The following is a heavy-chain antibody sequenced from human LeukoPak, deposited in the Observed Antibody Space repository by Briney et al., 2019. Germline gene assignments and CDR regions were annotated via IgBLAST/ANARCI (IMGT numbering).Heavy chain of an antibody. Sequence: SVTVSCTASGFTFTNSAMQWVRQARGQRLEWIGWIVVGSGNTNYAQKFQERVTITRDTSTSRAYMELSSLRSEDTAVYYCAAVQVGANYYFDYWGQGTLVTVSS. J-gene: IGHJ4*02. CDR3: AAVQVGANYYFDY. CDR1: GFTFTNSA. D-gene: IGHD1-26*01. CDR2: IVVGSGNT. V-gene: IGHV1-58*02.